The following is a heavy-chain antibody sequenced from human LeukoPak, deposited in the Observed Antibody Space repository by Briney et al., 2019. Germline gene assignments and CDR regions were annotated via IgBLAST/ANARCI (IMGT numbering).Heavy chain of an antibody. Sequence: GGSLRLSCAASGFTFSSAWMTWFRQAPGKGLEWVGHIKNKTNGGTTDYAAPVKGRFIISRDDSKNTLYLQMNSLRTEDTAVYYCARGFCSSTNCYQGPFDFWGQGTLVTVSS. V-gene: IGHV3-15*01. D-gene: IGHD2-2*01. CDR1: GFTFSSAW. J-gene: IGHJ4*02. CDR2: IKNKTNGGTT. CDR3: ARGFCSSTNCYQGPFDF.